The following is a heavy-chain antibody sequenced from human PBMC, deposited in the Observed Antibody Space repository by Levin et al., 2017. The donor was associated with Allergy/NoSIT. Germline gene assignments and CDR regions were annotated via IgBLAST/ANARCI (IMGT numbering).Heavy chain of an antibody. CDR3: ARGRPRDGMDV. CDR2: MNPNSGNT. J-gene: IGHJ6*02. V-gene: IGHV1-8*01. CDR1: GYTFTSYD. Sequence: GESLKISCKASGYTFTSYDINWVRQATGQGLEWMGWMNPNSGNTGYAQKFQGRVTMTRNTSISTAYMELSSLRSEDTAVYYCARGRPRDGMDVWGQGTTVTVSS.